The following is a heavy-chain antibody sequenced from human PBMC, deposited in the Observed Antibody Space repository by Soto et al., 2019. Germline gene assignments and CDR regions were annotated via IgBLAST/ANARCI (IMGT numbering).Heavy chain of an antibody. V-gene: IGHV1-18*01. CDR2: ISAYNGNT. CDR1: GYTFTSYG. D-gene: IGHD2-2*02. CDR3: ARVGARYCSSTSCYNPHYYYYYGMDV. J-gene: IGHJ6*02. Sequence: ASVKVPCKASGYTFTSYGISWVRQAPGQGLEWMGWISAYNGNTNYAQKLQGRVTMTTDTSTSTAYMELRSLRSDDTAVYYCARVGARYCSSTSCYNPHYYYYYGMDVWGQGTTVTVSS.